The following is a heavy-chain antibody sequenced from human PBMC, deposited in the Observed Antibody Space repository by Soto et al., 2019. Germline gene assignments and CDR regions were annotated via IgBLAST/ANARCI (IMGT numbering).Heavy chain of an antibody. V-gene: IGHV3-23*01. CDR2: ISGSGGST. J-gene: IGHJ4*02. D-gene: IGHD1-26*01. CDR1: GFTFSSYA. CDR3: AKSIGYSGTELLL. Sequence: EVQLLESGGGLVQPGGSLRLSCAASGFTFSSYAMSWVRQAPGQGLEWVSAISGSGGSTYYADSVKGRFTISRDNSKNTLYLQMNSLRAEDTAVYYCAKSIGYSGTELLLWGQGTLVTVSS.